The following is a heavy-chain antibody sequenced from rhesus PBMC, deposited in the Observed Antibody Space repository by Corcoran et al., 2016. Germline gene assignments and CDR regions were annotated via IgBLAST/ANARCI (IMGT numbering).Heavy chain of an antibody. CDR1: GYVSPRVY. D-gene: IGHD6-31*01. CDR2: ISPYRGNK. J-gene: IGHJ5-2*02. CDR3: AGAPADGSLDG. V-gene: IGHV1-180*01. Sequence: QVQLGQSGADFLQPGASVKLSCKAPGYVSPRVYLHWVRQALGSGFVWIGRISPYRGNKIYEKNLQGRVTKTTDTSTSTGYMEQSSIRSNDTAVYYCAGAPADGSLDGWGRGVLVTVSS.